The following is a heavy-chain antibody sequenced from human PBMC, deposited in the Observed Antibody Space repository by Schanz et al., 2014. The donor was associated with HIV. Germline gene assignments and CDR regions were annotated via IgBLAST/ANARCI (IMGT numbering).Heavy chain of an antibody. CDR2: IWYDGTNK. CDR1: GFTFSSYG. V-gene: IGHV3-33*08. J-gene: IGHJ5*02. Sequence: QVQLVESGGGVVQPGRSLRLSCAASGFTFSSYGMHWVRQAPGKGLEWVAVIWYDGTNKYYADSVKGRFTISRDNSRKTLYLQMNRLRAEDTAVYYCVGHGSSSSWGLGTLVTVSS. D-gene: IGHD6-6*01. CDR3: VGHGSSSS.